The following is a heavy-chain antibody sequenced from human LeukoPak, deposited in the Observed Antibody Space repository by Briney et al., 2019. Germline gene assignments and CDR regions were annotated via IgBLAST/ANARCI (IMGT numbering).Heavy chain of an antibody. V-gene: IGHV1-18*01. CDR2: ISAYNGNA. D-gene: IGHD3-22*01. J-gene: IGHJ4*02. CDR3: ARKAYDSSGYYFDY. CDR1: GYTFTSYG. Sequence: ASVKVSCKASGYTFTSYGISWVRQAPGQGLEWMGWISAYNGNANYAQKLQGRVTMTTDTFTSTAYMELRSLRSDDTAVYYCARKAYDSSGYYFDYWGQGTLVTVSS.